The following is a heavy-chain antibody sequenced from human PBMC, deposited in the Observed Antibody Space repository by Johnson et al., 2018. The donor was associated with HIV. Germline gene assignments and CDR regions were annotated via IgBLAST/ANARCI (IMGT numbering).Heavy chain of an antibody. CDR2: ISSSGSTI. CDR1: EFTFSDYY. CDR3: ARSSGWYGVAAFDI. D-gene: IGHD6-19*01. V-gene: IGHV3-11*04. Sequence: VQLVESGGGLVKPGGSLRLSCAAYEFTFSDYYMNWIRQAPGKGLEWVSFISSSGSTIQYADSVKGRFTISRDNAKTSLYLQMNSLRAADTAVYYCARSSGWYGVAAFDIWGQGTMVTVSS. J-gene: IGHJ3*02.